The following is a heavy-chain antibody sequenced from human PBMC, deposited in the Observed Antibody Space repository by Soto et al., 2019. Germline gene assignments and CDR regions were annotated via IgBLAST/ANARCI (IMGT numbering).Heavy chain of an antibody. CDR1: GFTFSDYY. J-gene: IGHJ6*02. V-gene: IGHV3-11*06. Sequence: GGSLRLSCAASGFTFSDYYMTWIRQAPGKGLEWVSYIATATGSFTDYADSVKGRFTISRDNSKNSLYLQMNSLRVEDTAVYYCARGHYGLDVWGQGTTVTVSS. CDR2: IATATGSFT. CDR3: ARGHYGLDV.